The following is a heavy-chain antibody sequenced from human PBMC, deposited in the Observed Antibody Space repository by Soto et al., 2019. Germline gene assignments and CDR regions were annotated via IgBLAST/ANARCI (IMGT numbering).Heavy chain of an antibody. V-gene: IGHV4-59*01. Sequence: SETLSLTCTVSGGSISSYYWSWIRQPPGKGLEWIGYIYYSGSTNYNPSLKSRVTISVDTSKNQFSLKLSSVTAADTAVYYCAREPHPGYHFDYWGQGTLVTVSS. J-gene: IGHJ4*02. D-gene: IGHD1-1*01. CDR3: AREPHPGYHFDY. CDR1: GGSISSYY. CDR2: IYYSGST.